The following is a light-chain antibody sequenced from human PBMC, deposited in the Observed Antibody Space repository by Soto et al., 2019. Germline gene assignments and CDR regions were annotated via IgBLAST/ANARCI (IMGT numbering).Light chain of an antibody. V-gene: IGKV1-9*01. CDR3: QQLNSYPLT. CDR1: QGISSY. CDR2: AVY. Sequence: DIQLTQSPSLLSASVGDRVTITCRASQGISSYLAWYQQKPGKAPKLLIYAVYTLQSGVPSRFSGSGSGTEFTLTSSSLQPEDFATYDCQQLNSYPLTFGGGTKVEIK. J-gene: IGKJ4*01.